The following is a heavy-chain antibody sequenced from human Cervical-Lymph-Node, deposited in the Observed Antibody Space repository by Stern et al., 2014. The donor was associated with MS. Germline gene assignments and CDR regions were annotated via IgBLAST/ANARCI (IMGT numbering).Heavy chain of an antibody. J-gene: IGHJ6*02. CDR3: ARDLQRWLQSGYGMDV. CDR2: ISGSSSYI. CDR1: GFTFSSYS. Sequence: EVQLVESGGGLVKPGGSLRLSCAASGFTFSSYSMNWVRQAPGKGLEGVSSISGSSSYIYYADSVKGRFTISRDNAKNSLYLQMNSLRAEDTAVYYCARDLQRWLQSGYGMDVWGQVTKVTVSS. V-gene: IGHV3-21*01. D-gene: IGHD5-24*01.